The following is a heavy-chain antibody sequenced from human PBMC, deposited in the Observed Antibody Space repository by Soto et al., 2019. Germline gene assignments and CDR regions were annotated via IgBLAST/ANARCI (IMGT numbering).Heavy chain of an antibody. D-gene: IGHD6-19*01. CDR2: IHNSGST. V-gene: IGHV4-31*03. Sequence: QVQLQESGPGLVKPSQTLSLTCLVSGASVSGDGSYCRWNRQHPGKGLEVIGYIHNSGSTYSNPSLENRVAMSIDTSKNQFSLRLSSVTAADSAVYFCARDLGSEQWFFDNWGQGILVTVSS. CDR3: ARDLGSEQWFFDN. J-gene: IGHJ4*02. CDR1: GASVSGDGSY.